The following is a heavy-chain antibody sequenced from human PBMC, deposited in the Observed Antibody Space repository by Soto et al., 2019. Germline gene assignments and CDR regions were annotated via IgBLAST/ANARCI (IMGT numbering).Heavy chain of an antibody. CDR2: INHSGST. J-gene: IGHJ2*01. Sequence: GKGLEWIGEINHSGSTNYNPSLKSRVTISVDTSKNQFSLKLSSVTAADTVFYYCARGNARGQRDFGFWG. D-gene: IGHD6-25*01. CDR3: ARGNARGQRDFGF. V-gene: IGHV4-34*01.